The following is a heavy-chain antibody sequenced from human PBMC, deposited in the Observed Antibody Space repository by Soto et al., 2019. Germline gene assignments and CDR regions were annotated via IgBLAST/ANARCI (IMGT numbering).Heavy chain of an antibody. CDR3: SRFIMVGGWFDPNYYHGMDV. D-gene: IGHD6-19*01. V-gene: IGHV1-18*01. CDR1: GYTFSNYG. Sequence: QVQLVQSGAEVKKPGASVTVSCKTSGYTFSNYGLNWVRQAPGKGLEWMGWISGYNGNTNYAQTVQGRVTMTTDTSTGTVYMELRSLKSDDTAIYYCSRFIMVGGWFDPNYYHGMDVWGQGTTVTVSS. J-gene: IGHJ6*02. CDR2: ISGYNGNT.